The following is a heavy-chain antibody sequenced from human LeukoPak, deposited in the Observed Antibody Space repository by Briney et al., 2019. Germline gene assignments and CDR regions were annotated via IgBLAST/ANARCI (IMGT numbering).Heavy chain of an antibody. J-gene: IGHJ4*02. CDR2: ISSSSLYI. D-gene: IGHD1-26*01. Sequence: GGSLRLSCAASVFTFNAYTMNWVRQAPGKGLEWVSSISSSSLYIYYADSVKGRFTVSRDNAKNSLYLQMNSLRAEDTAVYYCAREYNGNYYRPFDYWGQGTLVTVSS. CDR3: AREYNGNYYRPFDY. V-gene: IGHV3-21*01. CDR1: VFTFNAYT.